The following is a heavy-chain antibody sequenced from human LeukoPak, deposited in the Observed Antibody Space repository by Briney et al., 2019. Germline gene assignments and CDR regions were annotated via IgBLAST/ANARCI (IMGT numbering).Heavy chain of an antibody. CDR2: IYFGDSDT. CDR1: GYSFTSYW. V-gene: IGHV5-51*01. Sequence: GESLKISCKGSGYSFTSYWIAWVRQMPGKGLEWVGIIYFGDSDTRYSPSFQGQVTISADMSINTAYLQWSSLKASDTAVYYCARQAYISSCPDFWGQGTLVTVSS. D-gene: IGHD6-13*01. CDR3: ARQAYISSCPDF. J-gene: IGHJ4*02.